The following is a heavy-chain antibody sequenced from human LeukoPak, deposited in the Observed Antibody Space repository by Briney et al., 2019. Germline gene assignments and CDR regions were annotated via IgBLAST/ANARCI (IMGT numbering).Heavy chain of an antibody. CDR3: ARPPLLDY. Sequence: PSETLSLTCTVSGGSVSNYYWSWIRQPPGKGLEGIGDIFYSGSTNYNPSLKSRVTISIDTSKNQSSLELSSVTAADSAVYYCARPPLLDYWGQGTLVTVSS. CDR1: GGSVSNYY. V-gene: IGHV4-59*08. J-gene: IGHJ4*02. CDR2: IFYSGST.